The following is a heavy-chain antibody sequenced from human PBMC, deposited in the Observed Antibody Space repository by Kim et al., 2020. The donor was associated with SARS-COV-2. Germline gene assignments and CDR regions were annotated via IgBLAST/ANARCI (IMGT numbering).Heavy chain of an antibody. D-gene: IGHD5-12*01. CDR3: AKDLGGGEWLRNYYCGMDV. CDR1: GFTFSSYA. V-gene: IGHV3-23*01. CDR2: ISGSGGST. Sequence: GGSLRLSCAASGFTFSSYAMSWVRQAPGKGLECVSAISGSGGSTYYADSVKGRFTISRDNSKNTLYLQMNSLRAEDTAVYYCAKDLGGGEWLRNYYCGMDVWGQGTTVTVSS. J-gene: IGHJ6*02.